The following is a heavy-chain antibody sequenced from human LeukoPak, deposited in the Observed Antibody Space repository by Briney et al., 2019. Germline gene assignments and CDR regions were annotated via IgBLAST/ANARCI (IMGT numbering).Heavy chain of an antibody. CDR2: IYSGGST. Sequence: GGSLRLSCAASGFTVSSNYMSWVRQAPGKGLEWVSVIYSGGSTYYPDSVKGRFTISRDNSQKTLYLQMNSLRAEDAALYYCAKERVYGYYMDVWGKGTTVTVSS. CDR1: GFTVSSNY. J-gene: IGHJ6*03. CDR3: AKERVYGYYMDV. D-gene: IGHD2-8*01. V-gene: IGHV3-53*05.